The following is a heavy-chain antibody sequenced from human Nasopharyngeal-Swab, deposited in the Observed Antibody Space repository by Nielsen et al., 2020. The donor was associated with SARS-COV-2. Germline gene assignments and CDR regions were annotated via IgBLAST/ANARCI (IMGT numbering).Heavy chain of an antibody. J-gene: IGHJ4*02. CDR3: AREASPWATLDY. V-gene: IGHV3-23*01. Sequence: GESLKISCAASGFTFSNYVMSWVRQAPGKGLEWVSAISGGGDITAYADSVKGRFTISRDSSTNTLYLQMNSLRAEDTAVYYCAREASPWATLDYWGQGTLVTVSS. CDR2: ISGGGDIT. D-gene: IGHD1-26*01. CDR1: GFTFSNYV.